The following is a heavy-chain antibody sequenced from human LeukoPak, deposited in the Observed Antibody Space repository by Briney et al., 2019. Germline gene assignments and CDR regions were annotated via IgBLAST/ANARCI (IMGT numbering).Heavy chain of an antibody. D-gene: IGHD3-22*01. CDR3: ATSDSSGYYLFSPFDY. CDR1: GYTLTELS. J-gene: IGHJ4*02. CDR2: FDPEDGET. Sequence: ASVKVSCKVSGYTLTELSMHWVRQAPGKGLEWMGGFDPEDGETIYAQKFQGRVTMTEDTSTDTAYMEPSSLRSEDTAVYYCATSDSSGYYLFSPFDYWGQGTLVTASS. V-gene: IGHV1-24*01.